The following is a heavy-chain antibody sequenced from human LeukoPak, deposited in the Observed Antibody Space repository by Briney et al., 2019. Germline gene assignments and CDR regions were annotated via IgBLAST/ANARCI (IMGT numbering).Heavy chain of an antibody. Sequence: SETLSLTCAVYGGSFSGYYWSWIRQPPGKGLEWIGEINHSGSTNYNPSLKSRVTISVDTSKNQFSLKLSSVTAADTAVYYCARHVKYYYDSSGYGGDWFDPWGQGTLVTVSS. V-gene: IGHV4-34*01. D-gene: IGHD3-22*01. CDR3: ARHVKYYYDSSGYGGDWFDP. J-gene: IGHJ5*02. CDR2: INHSGST. CDR1: GGSFSGYY.